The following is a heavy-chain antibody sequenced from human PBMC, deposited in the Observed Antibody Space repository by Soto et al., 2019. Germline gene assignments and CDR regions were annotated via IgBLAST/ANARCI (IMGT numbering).Heavy chain of an antibody. Sequence: KPSETLSLTCTVSGGSISSYYWSWIRQPPGKGLEWIGYIYYSGSTNYNPSLKSRVTISVDTSKNQFSLKLSSVTAADTAVYYCARGTGVIVFDYWGQGTLVTVS. J-gene: IGHJ4*02. V-gene: IGHV4-59*01. CDR3: ARGTGVIVFDY. CDR2: IYYSGST. D-gene: IGHD3-16*02. CDR1: GGSISSYY.